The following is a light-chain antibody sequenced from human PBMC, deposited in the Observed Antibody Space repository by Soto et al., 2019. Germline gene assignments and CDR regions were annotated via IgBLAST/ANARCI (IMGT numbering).Light chain of an antibody. CDR1: QSVSSSF. J-gene: IGKJ1*01. CDR2: GAS. CDR3: QQYDSSPWT. V-gene: IGKV3-20*01. Sequence: EIVLTQSPGTLSLSPGERATLSCRASQSVSSSFLAWYQQKPGQAPRLLIYGASTRATGIPDRFSGSGSGTDFPLTISRLEPEDFAVYSCQQYDSSPWTFGQGTKVEIK.